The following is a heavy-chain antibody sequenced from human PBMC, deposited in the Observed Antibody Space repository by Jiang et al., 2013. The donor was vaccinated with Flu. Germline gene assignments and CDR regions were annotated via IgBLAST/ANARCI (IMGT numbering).Heavy chain of an antibody. J-gene: IGHJ4*02. CDR2: IIPIFGTA. V-gene: IGHV1-69*01. CDR1: SYA. D-gene: IGHD5-24*01. CDR3: ARDDIKDGYNFESL. Sequence: SYAIGWVRQAPGQGLEWMGGIIPIFGTANYAQKFQGRVTITADESTSTAYMELSSLRSEDTAVYYCARDDIKDGYNFESLWGQGTLVTVSS.